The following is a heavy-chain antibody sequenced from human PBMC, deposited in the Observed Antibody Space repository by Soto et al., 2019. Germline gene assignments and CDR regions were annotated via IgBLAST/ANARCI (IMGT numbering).Heavy chain of an antibody. J-gene: IGHJ4*02. D-gene: IGHD3-3*01. V-gene: IGHV4-39*01. CDR2: IYYDGNT. CDR1: GDSVTIDSHY. Sequence: SETLSLTCTVSGDSVTIDSHYWCWIRHPPGKGLESIANIYYDGNTYYNPSLKGRVTISLDTSKNQFSLRLNSVTAADTAVYYCARSSIKPQVFMYPVDSWSQGTLVTVSS. CDR3: ARSSIKPQVFMYPVDS.